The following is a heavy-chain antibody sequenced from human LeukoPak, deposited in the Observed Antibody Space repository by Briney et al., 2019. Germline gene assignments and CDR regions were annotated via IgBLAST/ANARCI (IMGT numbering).Heavy chain of an antibody. V-gene: IGHV1-24*01. CDR3: ATDLATVVIVTNY. D-gene: IGHD2-21*01. CDR1: GYTLSDLS. Sequence: GASVKVSCKVSGYTLSDLSMHWVRQAPGKGLEWRGGFDPEDDETIYAQKFQGRVSMTEDTSTDTAYMELRSLRSEDTAVYFCATDLATVVIVTNYWGQGTLVTVSS. J-gene: IGHJ4*02. CDR2: FDPEDDET.